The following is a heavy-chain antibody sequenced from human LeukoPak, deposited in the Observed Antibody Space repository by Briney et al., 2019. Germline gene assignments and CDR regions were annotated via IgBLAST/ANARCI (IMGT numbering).Heavy chain of an antibody. J-gene: IGHJ4*02. V-gene: IGHV4-39*01. CDR1: GGSISSSSYY. D-gene: IGHD5-18*01. CDR3: ARRKLSGYSYGYFDY. Sequence: SETLSLTCTVSGGSISSSSYYWGWIRQPPGKGLEWIGSIYYSGSTYYNPSLKSRVTISVDTSKNQLSLKLSSVTAADTAVYYCARRKLSGYSYGYFDYWGQGTLVTVSS. CDR2: IYYSGST.